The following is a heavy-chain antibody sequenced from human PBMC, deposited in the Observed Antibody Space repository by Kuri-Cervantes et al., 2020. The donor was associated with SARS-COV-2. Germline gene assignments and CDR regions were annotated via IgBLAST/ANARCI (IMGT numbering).Heavy chain of an antibody. CDR1: GSTFSSYW. D-gene: IGHD2-8*02. V-gene: IGHV3-7*01. J-gene: IGHJ6*02. Sequence: GGSLRLSCAASGSTFSSYWMSWVRQAPGKGLEWVANIKQDGSEKYYVDSVKGRFTISRDNAKNSLYLQMNSLRAEDTAVYYCARDTGGTMIYYYYYYGMDVWGQGTTVTVSS. CDR3: ARDTGGTMIYYYYYYGMDV. CDR2: IKQDGSEK.